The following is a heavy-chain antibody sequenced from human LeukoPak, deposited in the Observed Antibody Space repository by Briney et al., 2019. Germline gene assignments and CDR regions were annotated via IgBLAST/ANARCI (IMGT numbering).Heavy chain of an antibody. Sequence: PGRSLRLSCAASGFTFSSYGMHWVRQAPVKGLEWVAVIWYDGSNKYYADSVKGRFTISRDNSKNTLYLQMNSLRAEDTAVYYCARDYGFGEFLDYWGQGTLVTVSS. CDR3: ARDYGFGEFLDY. D-gene: IGHD3-10*01. V-gene: IGHV3-33*01. J-gene: IGHJ4*02. CDR1: GFTFSSYG. CDR2: IWYDGSNK.